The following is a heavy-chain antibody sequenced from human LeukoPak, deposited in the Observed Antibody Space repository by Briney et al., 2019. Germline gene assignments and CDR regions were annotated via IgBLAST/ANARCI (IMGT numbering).Heavy chain of an antibody. Sequence: KSSETLSLTCTVSGGSISSGGYYWSWIRQPPGKGLEWIGYIYHSGSTYYNPSLKSRVTISVDRSKNQFSLKLSPVTAADTAVYYCARGIAVLEYYFDYWGQGTLVTVSS. CDR2: IYHSGST. V-gene: IGHV4-30-2*01. CDR3: ARGIAVLEYYFDY. CDR1: GGSISSGGYY. J-gene: IGHJ4*02. D-gene: IGHD6-19*01.